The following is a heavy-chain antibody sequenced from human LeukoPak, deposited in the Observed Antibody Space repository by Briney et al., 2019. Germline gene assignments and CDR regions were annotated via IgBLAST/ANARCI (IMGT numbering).Heavy chain of an antibody. J-gene: IGHJ4*02. CDR3: AKDKAPSIVVVPAASDY. V-gene: IGHV3-23*01. D-gene: IGHD2-2*01. Sequence: GGSLRLSCAASGFTFSSYAMSWVRQAPGKGLEWVSAISGSGGSTYYADSVKGRFTISRDNSKNTLYLQMNSLRAEDTAVYYCAKDKAPSIVVVPAASDYWGQGTLVTVSS. CDR1: GFTFSSYA. CDR2: ISGSGGST.